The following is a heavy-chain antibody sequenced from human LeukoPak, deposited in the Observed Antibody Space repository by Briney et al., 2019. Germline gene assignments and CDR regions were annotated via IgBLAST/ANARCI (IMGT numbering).Heavy chain of an antibody. CDR1: GFTFSDYY. J-gene: IGHJ6*02. D-gene: IGHD6-6*01. Sequence: GGSLRLSCAASGFTFSDYYKSWIRQAPGKGLEWVSYISSSGSTIYYADSVKGRFTISRDNAKNSLYLQMNSLRAEDTAVYYCARDHDARGYYYYGMDVWGQGTTVTVSS. CDR2: ISSSGSTI. V-gene: IGHV3-11*01. CDR3: ARDHDARGYYYYGMDV.